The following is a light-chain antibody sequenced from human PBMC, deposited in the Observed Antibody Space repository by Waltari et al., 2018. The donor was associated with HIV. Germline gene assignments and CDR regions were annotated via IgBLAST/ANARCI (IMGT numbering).Light chain of an antibody. Sequence: SYDLTQPPSVSVSPGQTASITCTGETLEDKYTSWYQQKPGQSPVLVIYRDGKRPSGTPERFSGSNSGNTASLTISGTQAMDEADYYCQAWDAGVVFGGGTKLTVL. J-gene: IGLJ2*01. V-gene: IGLV3-1*01. CDR2: RDG. CDR3: QAWDAGVV. CDR1: TLEDKY.